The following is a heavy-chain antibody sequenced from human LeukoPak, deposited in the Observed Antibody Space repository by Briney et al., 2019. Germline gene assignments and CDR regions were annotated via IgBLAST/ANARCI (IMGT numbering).Heavy chain of an antibody. V-gene: IGHV3-23*01. CDR3: AKGLEYYDFWSGYYTSIYYYGMDV. Sequence: GGSLRLSCAASGFTFSSYGMHWVRQAPGKGLEWVSAISGSGGSTYYADSVKGRFTISRDNSKNTLYLQMNSLRAEDTAVYYCAKGLEYYDFWSGYYTSIYYYGMDVWGQGTTVTVSS. D-gene: IGHD3-3*01. CDR1: GFTFSSYG. CDR2: ISGSGGST. J-gene: IGHJ6*02.